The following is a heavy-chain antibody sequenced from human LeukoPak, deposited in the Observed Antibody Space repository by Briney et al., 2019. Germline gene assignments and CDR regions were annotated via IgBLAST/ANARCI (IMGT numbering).Heavy chain of an antibody. CDR1: GYTFTSYD. V-gene: IGHV1-8*01. CDR2: MNPNSGNT. CDR3: ARARRKVGVSYYYYMDV. J-gene: IGHJ6*03. Sequence: GASVKVSCKASGYTFTSYDINWVRQATGQGLEWMGWMNPNSGNTGYAQKFQGRVTMTRNTSISTAYMELSSLRSEDTAVYYCARARRKVGVSYYYYMDVWGKGTTVTVSS. D-gene: IGHD3-10*01.